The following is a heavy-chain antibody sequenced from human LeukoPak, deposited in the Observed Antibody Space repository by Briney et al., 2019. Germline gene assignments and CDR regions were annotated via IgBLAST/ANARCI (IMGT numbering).Heavy chain of an antibody. CDR1: GFTFDDYA. Sequence: PGGSLRLSCAASGFTFDDYAMHWVRQAPGKGLEWVSGISWNSGSIGYADSVKGRFTISRDNAKNSLYLQMNSLRAEDTAVYYCAREGGSSGYPGAFDIWGQGTMVTVSS. CDR3: AREGGSSGYPGAFDI. J-gene: IGHJ3*02. D-gene: IGHD3-22*01. V-gene: IGHV3-9*01. CDR2: ISWNSGSI.